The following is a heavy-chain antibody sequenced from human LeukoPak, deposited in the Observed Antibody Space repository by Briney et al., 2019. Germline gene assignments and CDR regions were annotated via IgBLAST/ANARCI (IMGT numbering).Heavy chain of an antibody. CDR3: SASFSGYDRLFDY. D-gene: IGHD5-12*01. V-gene: IGHV1-2*06. J-gene: IGHJ4*02. CDR2: INPNSGGT. Sequence: ASVKVSCKASGYAFTGYYMHWVRQVPGQGLEWMGRINPNSGGTNYAQKFQDRVTMTRDTSISTAYMELNRLTSDDTAVYYCSASFSGYDRLFDYWGQGTLVTVSS. CDR1: GYAFTGYY.